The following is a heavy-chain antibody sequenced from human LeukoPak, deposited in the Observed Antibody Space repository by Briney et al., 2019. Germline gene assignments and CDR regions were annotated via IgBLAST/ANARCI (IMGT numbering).Heavy chain of an antibody. D-gene: IGHD3-10*01. CDR1: GLTFSDYY. V-gene: IGHV3-11*05. CDR2: ISSSSSYT. J-gene: IGHJ4*02. Sequence: GGSLRLSCAASGLTFSDYYMSWIRQAPGKGLDWVSYISSSSSYTNYADSVKGRFTISRDNAKNSLYLQMSSLRAEDTAVYYCARDRPYYYGSGSRLYYFDYWGQGTLVTVSS. CDR3: ARDRPYYYGSGSRLYYFDY.